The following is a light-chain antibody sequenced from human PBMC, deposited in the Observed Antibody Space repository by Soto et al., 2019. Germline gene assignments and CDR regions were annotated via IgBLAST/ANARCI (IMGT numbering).Light chain of an antibody. V-gene: IGKV2-40*01. CDR1: QSLLHSDGHTY. CDR3: LQRIAFPLT. Sequence: DIVLTQTPLSLPVTPGEPASISCRSSQSLLHSDGHTYVDWYLQKPGQSPQLVICTLSYRASGGPDRFGGSRSHTDFTLKISRVEAEDVGGIYLCLQRIAFPLTFCEGTQIEI. CDR2: TLS. J-gene: IGKJ4*01.